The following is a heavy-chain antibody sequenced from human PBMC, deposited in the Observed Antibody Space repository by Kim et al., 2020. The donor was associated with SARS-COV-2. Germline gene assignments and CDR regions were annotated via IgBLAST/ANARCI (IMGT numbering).Heavy chain of an antibody. CDR3: ARDLCRSTSCPGDIDI. CDR1: GFTFSSYS. Sequence: GGSLRLSCAASGFTFSSYSMNWVRQAPGKGLEWVSSISSSSSYIYYADSVKGRFTISRDNAKNSLYLKMNSLRAEDTAVYYCARDLCRSTSCPGDIDIWGQGTMVTVSS. V-gene: IGHV3-21*01. D-gene: IGHD2-2*01. CDR2: ISSSSSYI. J-gene: IGHJ3*02.